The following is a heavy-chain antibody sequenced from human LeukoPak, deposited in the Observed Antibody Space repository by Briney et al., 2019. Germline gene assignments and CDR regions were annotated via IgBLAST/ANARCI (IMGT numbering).Heavy chain of an antibody. J-gene: IGHJ4*02. Sequence: SETLSLTCTVSGCSITSYYWSWIRQPPGKGPKWIGYLFHSGTRRYNPSLRSRVTSSADTTKNQIFLTLNSTTAADTAVYYCARRRGWKQQLVYFDYWGQGTLASVSS. CDR3: ARRRGWKQQLVYFDY. CDR1: GCSITSYY. D-gene: IGHD1-1*01. V-gene: IGHV4-59*08. CDR2: LFHSGTR.